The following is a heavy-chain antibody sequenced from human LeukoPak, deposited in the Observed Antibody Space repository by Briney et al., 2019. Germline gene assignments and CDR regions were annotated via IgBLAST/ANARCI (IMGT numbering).Heavy chain of an antibody. CDR1: GFTFSSYA. CDR3: AKEGTSLALRYYFDY. Sequence: GGPLRLSCAASGFTFSSYAMSWVRQAPGKGLERVSAISGSGGSTYYADSVKGRFTISRDNSKNTLCLQMNSLRAEDTAVYYCAKEGTSLALRYYFDYWGQGTLVTVSS. J-gene: IGHJ4*02. CDR2: ISGSGGST. D-gene: IGHD3-3*01. V-gene: IGHV3-23*01.